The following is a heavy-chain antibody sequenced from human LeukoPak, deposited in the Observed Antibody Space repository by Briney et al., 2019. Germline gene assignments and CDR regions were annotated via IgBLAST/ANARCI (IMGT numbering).Heavy chain of an antibody. V-gene: IGHV4-4*02. CDR3: AREGGPYRPLDY. CDR2: FNLQGST. CDR1: GGSITSTNY. J-gene: IGHJ4*02. Sequence: SETLSLTCGVSGGSITSTNYWTLVRQPPGKGLEWIGEFNLQGSTNYNPSLMGRVAISVDMSENHISLQLTSVTAADTAVYYCAREGGPYRPLDYSGQGTLVTVSS.